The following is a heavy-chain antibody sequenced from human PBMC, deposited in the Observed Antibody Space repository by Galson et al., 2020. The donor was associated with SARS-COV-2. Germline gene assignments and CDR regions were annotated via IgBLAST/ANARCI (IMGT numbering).Heavy chain of an antibody. CDR2: ISSSSSYI. CDR3: ARDSYDSSGYYVDGAFDI. V-gene: IGHV3-21*01. D-gene: IGHD3-22*01. J-gene: IGHJ3*02. Sequence: GGSLSLSCAASGFTFSSYSMNWVRQAPGKGLEWVSSISSSSSYIYYADSVKGRFTISRDNAKHSLYLQMNSLRAEDTAVYYCARDSYDSSGYYVDGAFDIWGQGTMVTVSS. CDR1: GFTFSSYS.